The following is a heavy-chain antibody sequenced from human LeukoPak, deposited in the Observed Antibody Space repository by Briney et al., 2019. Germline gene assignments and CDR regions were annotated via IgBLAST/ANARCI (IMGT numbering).Heavy chain of an antibody. CDR2: ISGSGGST. Sequence: PGGSLRLSCAASGFTFSSYAMSWVRQAPGKGLEWVSAISGSGGSTYYADSVKGRFTISRDNSKNTLYLQMNSLRVEDTAVYYCARRRDGYNYRDAFDIWGQGTMVTVSS. CDR3: ARRRDGYNYRDAFDI. D-gene: IGHD5-24*01. V-gene: IGHV3-23*01. J-gene: IGHJ3*02. CDR1: GFTFSSYA.